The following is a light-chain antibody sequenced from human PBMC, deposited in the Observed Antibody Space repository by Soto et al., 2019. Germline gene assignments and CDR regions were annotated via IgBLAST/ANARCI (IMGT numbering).Light chain of an antibody. Sequence: DVVMTQSPLSLSVTPGEPASISCRSSQSLLHNNGFNFLDWYLQKPGQSPQLLIYLGSTRATGVPDRFSGSQSGTDFTLKISRVEAEDVGVYYCMQALQTPWTFGQGTKLEIK. CDR3: MQALQTPWT. J-gene: IGKJ1*01. CDR1: QSLLHNNGFNF. CDR2: LGS. V-gene: IGKV2-28*01.